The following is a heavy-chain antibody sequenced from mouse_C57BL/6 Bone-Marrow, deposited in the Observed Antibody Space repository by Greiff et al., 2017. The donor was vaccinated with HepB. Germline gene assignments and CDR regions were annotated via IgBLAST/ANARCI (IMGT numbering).Heavy chain of an antibody. J-gene: IGHJ3*01. CDR2: INPSSGYT. CDR1: GYTFTSYT. V-gene: IGHV1-4*01. Sequence: QVQLQQSGAELARPGASVKMSCKASGYTFTSYTMHWVKQRPEQGLEWIGYINPSSGYTKYNQKFKDKAPLTADTSSSTAYMQLSSLTSEDSAVYYLASPSWFAYWGQGTLVTVSA. CDR3: ASPSWFAY.